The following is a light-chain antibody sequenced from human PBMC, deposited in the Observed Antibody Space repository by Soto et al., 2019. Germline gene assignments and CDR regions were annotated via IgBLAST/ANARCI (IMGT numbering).Light chain of an antibody. CDR1: QSISSY. J-gene: IGKJ2*01. CDR3: LHTYSTPYT. V-gene: IGKV1-39*01. Sequence: DIQMTQSPSSLSASVGDRVTITCRASQSISSYLNWYQQKPGKAPKLLVYVTSSLQSDLPSRFSRSGSCTDFSLTISSLQPEDFATYYCLHTYSTPYTFGQGAKLYIK. CDR2: VTS.